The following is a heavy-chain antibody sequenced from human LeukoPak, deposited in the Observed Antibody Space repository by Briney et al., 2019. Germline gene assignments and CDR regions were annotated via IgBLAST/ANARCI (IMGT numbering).Heavy chain of an antibody. V-gene: IGHV1-2*02. J-gene: IGHJ4*02. CDR1: GNTFTGYY. CDR3: AREMAVAHIKCHDS. CDR2: IYANSGGT. D-gene: IGHD6-19*01. Sequence: ASVKVSCKASGNTFTGYYFHWVRQAPGQGLERMGWIYANSGGTHYAQKFRGRVTMTRDTSITTAYMELSRLTSDDTAVYYCAREMAVAHIKCHDSWGQGTLVTVSS.